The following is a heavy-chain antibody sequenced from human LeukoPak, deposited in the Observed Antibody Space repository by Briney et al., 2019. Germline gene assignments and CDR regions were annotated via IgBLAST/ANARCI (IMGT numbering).Heavy chain of an antibody. CDR3: ARGSHGYYYGMDV. CDR1: GGSISSYY. J-gene: IGHJ6*02. Sequence: SETLSLTCTVSGGSISSYYWSWIRQPPGKGLEWIGYIYYSGSTNYNPSLKSRVTMSVDTSKKQFSLKLSSVIAADTAVYYCARGSHGYYYGMDVWGQGTTATVSS. CDR2: IYYSGST. V-gene: IGHV4-59*01. D-gene: IGHD1-26*01.